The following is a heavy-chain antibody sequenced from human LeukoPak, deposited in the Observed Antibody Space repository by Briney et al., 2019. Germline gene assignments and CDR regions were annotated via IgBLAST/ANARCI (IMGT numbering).Heavy chain of an antibody. J-gene: IGHJ4*02. CDR1: GGSISSGGYY. Sequence: SETLSLTCTVSGGSISSGGYYWSWIRQHPGKGLEWIGYIYYSGSTYYSPSLKSRVTISVDTSKNQFSLKLSSVTAADTAAYYCARGATRLVGGYNYFDYWGQGTLVTVSS. D-gene: IGHD5-12*01. CDR3: ARGATRLVGGYNYFDY. V-gene: IGHV4-31*03. CDR2: IYYSGST.